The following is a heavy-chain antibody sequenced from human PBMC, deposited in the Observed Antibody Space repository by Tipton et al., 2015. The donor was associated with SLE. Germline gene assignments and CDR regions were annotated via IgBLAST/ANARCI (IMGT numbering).Heavy chain of an antibody. J-gene: IGHJ4*02. Sequence: LRLSCTVSGGSITSYYWSWIRQPPGKGLEWIGYIYYSGSTNYNPSLMSRVTISLDTSKNQFSLKLSSVTAADTAVYYCARDSSGRYHFDYWGQGTLVTVSS. CDR1: GGSITSYY. CDR2: IYYSGST. V-gene: IGHV4-59*01. CDR3: ARDSSGRYHFDY. D-gene: IGHD6-19*01.